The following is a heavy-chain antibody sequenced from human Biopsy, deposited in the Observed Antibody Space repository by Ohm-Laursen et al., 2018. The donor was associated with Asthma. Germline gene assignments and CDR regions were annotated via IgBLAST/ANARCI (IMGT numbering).Heavy chain of an antibody. CDR2: IYYSGST. D-gene: IGHD4-17*01. Sequence: TLSLTCAVSGGSISSGGYYWSWIRQHPGKGLEWMGYIYYSGSTYYNPSLKSRVTISVDTSKNQFSLKLSSVTAADTAVYYCARTTYGDDGFDPWGQGTLVTVSS. V-gene: IGHV4-31*11. CDR1: GGSISSGGYY. J-gene: IGHJ5*02. CDR3: ARTTYGDDGFDP.